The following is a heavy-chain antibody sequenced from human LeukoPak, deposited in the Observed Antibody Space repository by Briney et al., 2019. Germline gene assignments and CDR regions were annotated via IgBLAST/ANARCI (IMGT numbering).Heavy chain of an antibody. V-gene: IGHV3-23*01. CDR1: GFTFSSYS. D-gene: IGHD3-10*01. J-gene: IGHJ5*02. CDR2: ISGSGGST. CDR3: AKGPAMVRGTFDP. Sequence: GGSLRLSCEASGFTFSSYSMNWVRQAPGKGLEWVSAISGSGGSTYYADSVKGRFTISRDNSKNTLYLQMNSLRAEDTAVYYCAKGPAMVRGTFDPWGQGTLVTVSS.